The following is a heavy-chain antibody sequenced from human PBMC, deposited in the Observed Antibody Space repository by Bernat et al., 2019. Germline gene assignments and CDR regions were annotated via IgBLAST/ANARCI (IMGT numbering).Heavy chain of an antibody. D-gene: IGHD6-19*01. CDR3: ARGFLAVGHGGPNDY. J-gene: IGHJ4*02. CDR1: GFTFSSYA. CDR2: ISGSGGST. Sequence: EVQLLESGGGLVQPGGSLRLSCAASGFTFSSYAMSWVRQAPGKGLEWVSAISGSGGSTYYADSVKGRFTISRDNSKNTLYLQMNSLRAEDTAVYYCARGFLAVGHGGPNDYWGQGTLVTVSS. V-gene: IGHV3-23*01.